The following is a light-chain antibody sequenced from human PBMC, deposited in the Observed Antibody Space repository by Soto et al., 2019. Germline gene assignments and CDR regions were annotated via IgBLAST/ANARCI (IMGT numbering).Light chain of an antibody. CDR2: GAS. V-gene: IGKV3-20*01. CDR3: QQYGSSGT. CDR1: QSVSNNY. J-gene: IGKJ1*01. Sequence: EILLTHSPGTLYLSPGERATLSFRASQSVSNNYLAWYQQKPGQAPRLLIYGASNRATGIPDRFSGSGSGTDFTLTISRLEPEDFAVYYCQQYGSSGTFGQGTNVDI.